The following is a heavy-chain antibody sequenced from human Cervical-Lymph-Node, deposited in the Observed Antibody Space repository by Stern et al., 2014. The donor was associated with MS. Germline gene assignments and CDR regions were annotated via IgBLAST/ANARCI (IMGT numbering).Heavy chain of an antibody. CDR2: TSYIGST. V-gene: IGHV4-31*03. J-gene: IGHJ4*02. Sequence: QLQLQESGPELVKPSKTLSLTCPVSGASIGTVGYYWSWIRQHPGKGLGWIASTSYIGSTYYNPSLKSRVSISADTSKNQFSLNLTSVTAADTALYYCARSDRLWGSFDYWGQGTLVAVSS. D-gene: IGHD3-16*01. CDR1: GASIGTVGYY. CDR3: ARSDRLWGSFDY.